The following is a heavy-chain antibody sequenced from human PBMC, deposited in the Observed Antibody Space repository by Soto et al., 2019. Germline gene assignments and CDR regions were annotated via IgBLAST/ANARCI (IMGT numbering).Heavy chain of an antibody. V-gene: IGHV3-23*01. Sequence: EVQLLESGGGLVQPGGSLRLSCAASGFTFSSYGMSWVRQAPGKGLEWVSGISGSGGSTYYADSVKGRLTISRDNFKKHVYLQMDRLRTGDTGKNFCSENRVGGDNWGQGTLVTVSS. CDR1: GFTFSSYG. CDR3: SENRVGGDN. D-gene: IGHD3-16*01. CDR2: ISGSGGST. J-gene: IGHJ4*02.